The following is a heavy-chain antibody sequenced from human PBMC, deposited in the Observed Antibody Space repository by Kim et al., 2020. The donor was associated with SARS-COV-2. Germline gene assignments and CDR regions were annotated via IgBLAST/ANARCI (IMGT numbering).Heavy chain of an antibody. J-gene: IGHJ3*02. Sequence: PSFQGQVTISADKSISTAYLQWSSLKASDTAMYYCARFGELLPGDDAFDIWGQGTMVTVSS. V-gene: IGHV5-51*01. D-gene: IGHD2-15*01. CDR3: ARFGELLPGDDAFDI.